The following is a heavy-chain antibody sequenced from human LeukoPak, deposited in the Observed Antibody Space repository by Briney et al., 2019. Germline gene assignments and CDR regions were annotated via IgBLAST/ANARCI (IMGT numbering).Heavy chain of an antibody. V-gene: IGHV3-23*01. CDR1: GFTFDDYA. D-gene: IGHD6-19*01. CDR3: AKEIAVAGTNYFDY. CDR2: ISGSGGST. J-gene: IGHJ4*02. Sequence: GGSLRLSCAASGFTFDDYAMHWVRQAPGKGLEWVSAISGSGGSTYYADSVKGRFTISRDNSKNTLYLQMNSLRAEDTAVYYCAKEIAVAGTNYFDYWGREPWSPSPQ.